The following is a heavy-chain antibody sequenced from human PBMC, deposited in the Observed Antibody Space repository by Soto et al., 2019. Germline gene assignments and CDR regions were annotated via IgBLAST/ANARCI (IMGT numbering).Heavy chain of an antibody. Sequence: SETLSLTCTVSGGSISSSSYYWGWIRQPPGKGLEWIGSIYYSGSTYYNPSLKSRVTISVDTSKNQFSLKLSSVTAADTAVYYCARPSTVTPITIFGVVDEINYYMDVWGKGTTVTVSS. CDR1: GGSISSSSYY. CDR3: ARPSTVTPITIFGVVDEINYYMDV. V-gene: IGHV4-39*01. J-gene: IGHJ6*03. CDR2: IYYSGST. D-gene: IGHD3-3*01.